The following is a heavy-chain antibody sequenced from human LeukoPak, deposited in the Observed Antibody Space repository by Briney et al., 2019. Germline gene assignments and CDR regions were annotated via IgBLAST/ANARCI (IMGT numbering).Heavy chain of an antibody. CDR3: ARAQPGVAAGFDY. CDR1: GFTFDDYA. D-gene: IGHD2-15*01. CDR2: ISGNSGSI. Sequence: GGSLRLSCAASGFTFDDYAMHWVRQAPGKGLEWVSGISGNSGSIGYADSVKGRFTISRDNAKNSLYLQMNSLRAEDTAVYYCARAQPGVAAGFDYWGQGTLVTVSS. V-gene: IGHV3-9*01. J-gene: IGHJ4*02.